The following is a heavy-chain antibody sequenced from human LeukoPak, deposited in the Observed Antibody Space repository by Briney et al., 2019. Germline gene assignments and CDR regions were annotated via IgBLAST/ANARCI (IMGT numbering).Heavy chain of an antibody. CDR3: AKRGVVIRVILVGFHKEAYYFDS. D-gene: IGHD3-22*01. CDR1: GFTFSSDW. V-gene: IGHV3-30*18. Sequence: GGSLRLSCAASGFTFSSDWMTWVRQAPGKGLEWVAVVLNDGSAEYYADSAKGRFTISRDNSKNTLYLQMNSLRAEDTAVYFCAKRGVVIRVILVGFHKEAYYFDSWGQGALVTVSS. J-gene: IGHJ4*02. CDR2: VLNDGSAE.